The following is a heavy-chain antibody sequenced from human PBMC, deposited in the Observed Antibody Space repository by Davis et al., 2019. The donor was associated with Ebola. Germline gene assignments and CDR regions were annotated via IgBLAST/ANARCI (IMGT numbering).Heavy chain of an antibody. J-gene: IGHJ4*02. CDR3: ARQTTVTTDFDY. V-gene: IGHV5-51*01. Sequence: GESLKISCKGSGYIFPRYWIGWVRQMPGKGLEWMGIIYPGDSDTRYSPSFQGQVTISADRSISTAYLQWRSLKASDTAMYYCARQTTVTTDFDYWGQGTLVTVSS. D-gene: IGHD4-17*01. CDR2: IYPGDSDT. CDR1: GYIFPRYW.